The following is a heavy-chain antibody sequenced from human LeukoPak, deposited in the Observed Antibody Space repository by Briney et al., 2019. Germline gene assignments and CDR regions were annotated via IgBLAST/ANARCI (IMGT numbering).Heavy chain of an antibody. CDR2: IRTKANNYAT. D-gene: IGHD3-10*01. Sequence: GGSLRLSCAASGFMFSGSPMHWVRQASGKGLEWVGHIRTKANNYATIYAASVKGRFTISRDDSKNTAYLQMNSLRAEDTAVCYCARDYIWAYDYWGQGTLVTVSS. V-gene: IGHV3-73*01. CDR1: GFMFSGSP. CDR3: ARDYIWAYDY. J-gene: IGHJ4*02.